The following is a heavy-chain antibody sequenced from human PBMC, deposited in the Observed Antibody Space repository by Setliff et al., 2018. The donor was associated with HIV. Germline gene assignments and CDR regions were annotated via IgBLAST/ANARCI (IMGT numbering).Heavy chain of an antibody. Sequence: PSETLSLTCTVSGGSINSYSWNWIRQPPGKGLEWIGYIYTSGSTNYNPSLKSRVTISLDTSKRQFSLTMTSVTAADTAVYYCARGLSSQTYWGTRPLGLDYWGQGSLVTVSS. J-gene: IGHJ4*01. CDR1: GGSINSYS. D-gene: IGHD2-2*01. V-gene: IGHV4-4*09. CDR2: IYTSGST. CDR3: ARGLSSQTYWGTRPLGLDY.